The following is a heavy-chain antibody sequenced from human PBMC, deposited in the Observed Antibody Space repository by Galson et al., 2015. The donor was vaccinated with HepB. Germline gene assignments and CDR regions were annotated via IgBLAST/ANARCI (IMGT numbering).Heavy chain of an antibody. Sequence: SLRLSCAASGFTFRTYTMNWVRQAPGKGLEWVSSISGSSSFIYYADSVRGRFTISRDNSKNTLYLQMNSLRAEDTAVYYCAKDRGSWIQLWFKGSDYWGQGTLVTVSS. V-gene: IGHV3-21*04. CDR1: GFTFRTYT. D-gene: IGHD5-18*01. CDR3: AKDRGSWIQLWFKGSDY. J-gene: IGHJ4*02. CDR2: ISGSSSFI.